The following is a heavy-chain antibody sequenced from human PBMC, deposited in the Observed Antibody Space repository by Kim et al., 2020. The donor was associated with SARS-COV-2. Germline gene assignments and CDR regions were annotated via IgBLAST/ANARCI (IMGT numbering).Heavy chain of an antibody. CDR2: ISSSGSTI. CDR3: ARGERSGSYFCY. V-gene: IGHV3-48*03. J-gene: IGHJ4*02. D-gene: IGHD1-26*01. Sequence: GGSLRLSCAASGFTFGSCEMNWVRQAPGKGLEWVSYISSSGSTIHYADSVKGRFTISRDNAKNSLYLQMNSLRADDTAVYYCARGERSGSYFCYWGQGTLVTVSS. CDR1: GFTFGSCE.